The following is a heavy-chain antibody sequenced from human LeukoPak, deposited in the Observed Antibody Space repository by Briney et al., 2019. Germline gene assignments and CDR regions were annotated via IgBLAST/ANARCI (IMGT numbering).Heavy chain of an antibody. V-gene: IGHV3-7*01. J-gene: IGHJ4*02. D-gene: IGHD2-15*01. CDR2: IKQDGSEK. Sequence: GGSLRLSCAASGFTFSIYWMSWVRQAPGRGLEWVANIKQDGSEKFYVDSVKGRFTVSRDNAKNSLYLQMNSLRAEDTAVYYCARGNTLLGYCSGGSCYLSLDYWGQGTLVTVSS. CDR3: ARGNTLLGYCSGGSCYLSLDY. CDR1: GFTFSIYW.